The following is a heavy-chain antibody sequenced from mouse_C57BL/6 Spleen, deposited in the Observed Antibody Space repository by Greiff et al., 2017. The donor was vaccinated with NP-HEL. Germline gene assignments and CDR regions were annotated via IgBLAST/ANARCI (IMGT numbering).Heavy chain of an antibody. D-gene: IGHD2-3*01. CDR1: GFTFSDYY. V-gene: IGHV5-16*01. J-gene: IGHJ2*01. CDR3: ARCDGYYFDY. Sequence: DVKLVESEGGLVQPGSSMELSCTASGFTFSDYYMAWVRQVPEKGLEWVANINYDGSSTYYLDSLKSRFIISRDNAKQILYLQMSSLKSEDTATYYCARCDGYYFDYWGQGTTLTVSS. CDR2: INYDGSST.